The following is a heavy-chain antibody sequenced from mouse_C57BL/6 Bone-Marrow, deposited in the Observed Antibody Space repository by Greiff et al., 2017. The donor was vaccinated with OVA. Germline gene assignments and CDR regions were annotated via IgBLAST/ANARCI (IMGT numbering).Heavy chain of an antibody. V-gene: IGHV1-54*01. CDR3: ARVYGSSYWYFDV. CDR2: INPGSGGT. J-gene: IGHJ1*03. D-gene: IGHD1-1*01. Sequence: QVQLQQSGAELVRPGTSVKVSCKASGYAFTNSLIEWVKQRPGQGLEWIGVINPGSGGTNYNEKFKGKATLTADKSSSTAYMQRSSLTSEDSAVYFGARVYGSSYWYFDVWGTGTTVTVSS. CDR1: GYAFTNSL.